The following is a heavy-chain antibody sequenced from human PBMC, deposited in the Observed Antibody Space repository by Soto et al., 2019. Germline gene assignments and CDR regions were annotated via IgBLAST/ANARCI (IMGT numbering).Heavy chain of an antibody. V-gene: IGHV3-30-3*01. J-gene: IGHJ4*02. CDR2: ISYDGSNK. CDR3: ARAINDYGSKQDY. D-gene: IGHD4-17*01. CDR1: GFTFSSYA. Sequence: QVQLVESGGGVVQPGRSLRLSCAASGFTFSSYAMHWVRQAPGKGLEWVAVISYDGSNKYYADSVKGRFTISRDNSKNTLYLQMNSLRAEHTAVYYCARAINDYGSKQDYWGQGTLVTVSS.